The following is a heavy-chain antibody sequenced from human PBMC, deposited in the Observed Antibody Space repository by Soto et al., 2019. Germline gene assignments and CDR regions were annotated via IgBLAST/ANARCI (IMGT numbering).Heavy chain of an antibody. CDR3: AREYCSSTSCYPSYMDV. CDR2: MNPNSGNT. CDR1: GYTFTSYD. J-gene: IGHJ6*03. D-gene: IGHD2-2*01. V-gene: IGHV1-8*01. Sequence: QVQLVQSGAEVKKPGASVKVSCKASGYTFTSYDITWVRQATGQGLEWMGWMNPNSGNTGYAQKFEGRVTMTRNTSISTAYMALSSLRSEDTAVYYCAREYCSSTSCYPSYMDVCGKGPTVTVSS.